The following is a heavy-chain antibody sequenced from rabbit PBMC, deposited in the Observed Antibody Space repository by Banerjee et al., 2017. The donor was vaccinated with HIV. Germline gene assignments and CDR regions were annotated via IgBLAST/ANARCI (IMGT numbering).Heavy chain of an antibody. CDR2: INTISGDT. J-gene: IGHJ4*01. V-gene: IGHV1S45*01. Sequence: QEPLKETGGGLVQPGGSLTLSCTASGFDISTYHMCWVRQAPGKGLEWIACINTISGDTVYASWAKGRFTISKTSSTTVTLQMTSLTAADTATYFCARDLAGVIGWNFGLWGQGTLVTVS. D-gene: IGHD4-1*01. CDR3: ARDLAGVIGWNFGL. CDR1: GFDISTYH.